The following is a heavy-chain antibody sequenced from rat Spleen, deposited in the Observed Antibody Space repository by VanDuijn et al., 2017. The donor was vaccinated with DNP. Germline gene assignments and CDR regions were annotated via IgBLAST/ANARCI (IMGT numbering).Heavy chain of an antibody. CDR3: ASDVGSYRDY. J-gene: IGHJ2*01. V-gene: IGHV5-25*01. CDR1: GFTFSNYD. D-gene: IGHD1-3*01. CDR2: ISTSGGST. Sequence: EVQLVESGGGLVQPGRSLKLSCAASGFTFSNYDMAWVRQAPTKGLEWVASISTSGGSTYYRDSVKGRFTVSRDNAKSTLYLQMDSLRSEDTATYYCASDVGSYRDYWGQGVMVTVSS.